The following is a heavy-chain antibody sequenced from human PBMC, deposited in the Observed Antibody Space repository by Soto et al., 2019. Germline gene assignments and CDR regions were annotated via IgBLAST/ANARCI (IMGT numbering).Heavy chain of an antibody. J-gene: IGHJ5*02. CDR1: GFTFSSYW. CDR3: ARVELRFLEWLFSPGWFDP. Sequence: GESLKISCAASGFTFSSYWMSWVRQAPGKGLEWVANIKQDGSEKYYVDSVKGRFTISRDNAKNSLYLQMNSLRAEDTAVYYCARVELRFLEWLFSPGWFDPWGQGTLVTVSS. V-gene: IGHV3-7*05. CDR2: IKQDGSEK. D-gene: IGHD3-3*01.